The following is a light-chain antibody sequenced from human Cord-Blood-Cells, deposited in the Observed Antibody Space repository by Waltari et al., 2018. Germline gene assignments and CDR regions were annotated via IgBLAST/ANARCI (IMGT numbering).Light chain of an antibody. V-gene: IGLV2-14*01. J-gene: IGLJ1*01. CDR1: RSDVGGYNY. CDR2: DVS. CDR3: SSYTSSSNV. Sequence: QSALTQPASVSGSPGQSITISCTGTRSDVGGYNYVSWYQQHPGKAPKLMIYDVSNRPSGVSNRFSGSKSGNTASLTISGLQAEDEADYYCSSYTSSSNVFGTGTKVTVL.